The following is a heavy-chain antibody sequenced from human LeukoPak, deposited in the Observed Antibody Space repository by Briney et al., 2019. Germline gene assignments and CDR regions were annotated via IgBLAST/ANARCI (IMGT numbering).Heavy chain of an antibody. CDR2: ISSSSSTV. J-gene: IGHJ3*02. V-gene: IGHV3-48*04. D-gene: IGHD5-18*01. Sequence: PGGSLRLSCAASEFTFSSYSMNWVRQAPGKGLEWVSYISSSSSTVYYADSVKGRFTISRDNAKNSLYLQMNSLRAEDTAVYYCARESGTDTAMAFDIWGQGTMVTVSS. CDR1: EFTFSSYS. CDR3: ARESGTDTAMAFDI.